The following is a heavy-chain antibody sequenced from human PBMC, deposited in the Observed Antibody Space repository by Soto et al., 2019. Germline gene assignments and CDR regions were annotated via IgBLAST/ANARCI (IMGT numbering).Heavy chain of an antibody. CDR2: IYYRGTT. V-gene: IGHV4-61*01. Sequence: SETLSLTCTVSVGSVTNRIYYWSWIRHSPGRGLEWIGYIYYRGTTKYNPSLESRVSISVDTPKNQFSLNLSSVTAADTAVYYCVRDSRRTGVKYYYGFDAWGQGTTVTVSS. CDR1: VGSVTNRIYY. D-gene: IGHD3-10*01. CDR3: VRDSRRTGVKYYYGFDA. J-gene: IGHJ6*02.